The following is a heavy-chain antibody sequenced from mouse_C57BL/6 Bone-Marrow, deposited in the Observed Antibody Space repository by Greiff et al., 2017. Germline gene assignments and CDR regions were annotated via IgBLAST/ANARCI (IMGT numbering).Heavy chain of an antibody. J-gene: IGHJ2*01. CDR2: INYDGSST. Sequence: DVQLQESEGGLVQPGSSMKLSCTASGFTFSDYYMAWVRQVPEKGLEWVANINYDGSSTYYLDSLKSRFIISRDNAKNILYLQMSSLKSEDTATYYCARGRDTLDYWGQGTTLTVSS. CDR3: ARGRDTLDY. V-gene: IGHV5-16*01. D-gene: IGHD5-1-1*01. CDR1: GFTFSDYY.